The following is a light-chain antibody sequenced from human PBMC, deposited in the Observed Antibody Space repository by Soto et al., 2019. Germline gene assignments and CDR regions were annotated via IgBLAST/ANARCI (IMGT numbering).Light chain of an antibody. CDR2: DSD. J-gene: IGLJ2*01. Sequence: QSVLTQPPSVSAAPGQTVIIACSGSGSNIGRNYVSWYQQLPGTAPKLLIFDSDQRPSGIPDRFSGSKSGTSATLAITGLQTGDEADYYCLAWDSGLRAGVFGGGTKLTVL. CDR1: GSNIGRNY. V-gene: IGLV1-51*01. CDR3: LAWDSGLRAGV.